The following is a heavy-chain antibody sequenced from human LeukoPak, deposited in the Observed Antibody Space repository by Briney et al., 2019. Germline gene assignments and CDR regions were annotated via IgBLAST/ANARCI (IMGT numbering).Heavy chain of an antibody. CDR2: IKSKTDGGTT. Sequence: GGSLRLSCTASGFTFSHAWMSWVRHAPGKGLGWVGRIKSKTDGGTTDYPAPVKVKFTISRDDSKSTPYLQMNSLKREDSAVYYCATADLYDILTGSKYWGQGTLVTFSP. J-gene: IGHJ4*02. CDR3: ATADLYDILTGSKY. CDR1: GFTFSHAW. V-gene: IGHV3-15*01. D-gene: IGHD3-9*01.